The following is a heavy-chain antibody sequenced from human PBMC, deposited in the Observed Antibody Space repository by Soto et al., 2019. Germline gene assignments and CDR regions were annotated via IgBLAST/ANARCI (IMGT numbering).Heavy chain of an antibody. CDR2: IRGSGGST. V-gene: IGHV3-23*01. Sequence: GGSLRLSCAASGFTFSYYAMSWVRQAPGKGLEWVSSIRGSGGSTYYADSVKGRFTISRDNSKNTLYLQMNSLRAEDTAVYYCAREPNYYFDYWGQGALVTVSS. CDR1: GFTFSYYA. CDR3: AREPNYYFDY. J-gene: IGHJ4*02.